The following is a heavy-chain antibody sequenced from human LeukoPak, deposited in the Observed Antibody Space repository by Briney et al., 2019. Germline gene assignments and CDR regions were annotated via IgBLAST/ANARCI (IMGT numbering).Heavy chain of an antibody. V-gene: IGHV3-53*01. Sequence: GGSLRLSCAASGFTVSSNYMSWVCQAPGKGLEWVSVIYSGGSTYYADSVKGRFTISRDNSKNTLYLQMNSLRAEDTAVYYCARVATGWGVDYFDYWGQGTLVTVSS. CDR3: ARVATGWGVDYFDY. CDR2: IYSGGST. CDR1: GFTVSSNY. J-gene: IGHJ4*02. D-gene: IGHD3-9*01.